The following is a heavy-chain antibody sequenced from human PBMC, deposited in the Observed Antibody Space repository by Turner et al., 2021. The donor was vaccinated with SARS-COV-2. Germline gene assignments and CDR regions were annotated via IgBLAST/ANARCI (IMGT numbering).Heavy chain of an antibody. CDR3: ARGGYCSRTSCSHYGDFDL. V-gene: IGHV1-8*03. D-gene: IGHD2-2*01. CDR2: MNPDSGNT. J-gene: IGHJ2*01. CDR1: GYTFTSYD. Sequence: QVQLVQSGAEVKKPGASVKVSCKASGYTFTSYDINWVRQATGQGLEWMGWMNPDSGNTAYAQKFQGRVTITRNTSISTAYMELRSLRSEDTAVDDCARGGYCSRTSCSHYGDFDLWGRGTLVTVSS.